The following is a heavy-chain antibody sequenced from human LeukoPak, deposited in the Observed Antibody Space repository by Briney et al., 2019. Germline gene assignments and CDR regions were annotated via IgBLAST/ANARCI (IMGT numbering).Heavy chain of an antibody. J-gene: IGHJ3*02. D-gene: IGHD5-18*01. V-gene: IGHV4-30-2*01. CDR1: GGSISSGGYS. CDR3: ARGTAMVRGAFDI. Sequence: SETLSLTCAVSGGSISSGGYSWSWIRQPPGKGLEWIGYIYHGGSTYYNPSLKSRVTISVDRSKNQFSLKLSSVTAADTAVYYCARGTAMVRGAFDIWGQGTMVTVSS. CDR2: IYHGGST.